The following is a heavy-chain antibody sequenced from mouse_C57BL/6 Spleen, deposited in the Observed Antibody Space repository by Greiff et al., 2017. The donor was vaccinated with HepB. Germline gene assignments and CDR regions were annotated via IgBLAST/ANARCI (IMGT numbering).Heavy chain of an antibody. J-gene: IGHJ4*01. Sequence: VKLVESGPELVKPGASVKISCKASGYAFSSSWMNWVKQRPGKGLEWIGRIYPGDGDTNYNGKFKGKATLTADKSSSTAYMQLSSLTSEDSAVYFCARSYGEAMDYWGQGTSVTVSS. CDR1: GYAFSSSW. CDR3: ARSYGEAMDY. CDR2: IYPGDGDT. V-gene: IGHV1-82*01. D-gene: IGHD2-13*01.